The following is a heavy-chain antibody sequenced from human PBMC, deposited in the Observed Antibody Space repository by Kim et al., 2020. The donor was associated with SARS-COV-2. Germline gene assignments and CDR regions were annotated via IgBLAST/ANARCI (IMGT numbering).Heavy chain of an antibody. V-gene: IGHV4-61*08. CDR3: ARRGNKSWYVVIDV. CDR2: IFHDGST. D-gene: IGHD3-22*01. Sequence: SETLSLTCTVSGGSVSSGGYYWSWIRQSPGKGLEWIGYIFHDGSTSYNPSLESRVTISVDTSKNEFSLKMNSMTAEDTAVYFCARRGNKSWYVVIDVWG. J-gene: IGHJ3*01. CDR1: GGSVSSGGYY.